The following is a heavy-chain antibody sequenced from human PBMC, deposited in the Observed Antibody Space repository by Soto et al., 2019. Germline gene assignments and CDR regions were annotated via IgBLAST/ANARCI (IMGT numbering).Heavy chain of an antibody. D-gene: IGHD4-17*01. CDR2: ISYDGTNN. Sequence: QVQLVESGGGVVQPGRSLRLSCAASGFSFSISPMHWVRQAPGKGPEWGALISYDGTNNFYADSVKGRFTISRDNSKSTLYLQVDSLRPEDAAVSYCARDPKTTGGQHWAFNYFASWGQGTLVTVSS. CDR3: ARDPKTTGGQHWAFNYFAS. V-gene: IGHV3-30-3*01. J-gene: IGHJ4*02. CDR1: GFSFSISP.